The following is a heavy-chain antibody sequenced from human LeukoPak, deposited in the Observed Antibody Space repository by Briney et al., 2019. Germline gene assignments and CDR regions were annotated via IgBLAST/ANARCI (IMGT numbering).Heavy chain of an antibody. J-gene: IGHJ4*02. CDR3: AKDLARRRTVIKAKREDY. D-gene: IGHD4-17*01. CDR1: GFTFDDYA. Sequence: GGSLRLSCAASGFTFDDYAMSWVRQAPGKGLEWVSAISGSGGSTYYADSVKGRFTISRDNSKNTLYLQMNSLRAEDTAVYYCAKDLARRRTVIKAKREDYWGQGTLVTVSS. V-gene: IGHV3-23*01. CDR2: ISGSGGST.